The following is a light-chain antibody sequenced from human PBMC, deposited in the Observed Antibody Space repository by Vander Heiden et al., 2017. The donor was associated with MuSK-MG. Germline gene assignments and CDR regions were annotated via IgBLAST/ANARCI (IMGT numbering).Light chain of an antibody. Sequence: DIQMTQSPSSLFASVGDRVTITCRARQSISSYLKWYQQKPGKAPKLLIYSASSLQSGVPSRFSGSGSGTDFTLTISSLQPEDCATYYCQQSYSTLWTFGQGTKVEIK. CDR1: QSISSY. V-gene: IGKV1-39*01. CDR2: SAS. J-gene: IGKJ1*01. CDR3: QQSYSTLWT.